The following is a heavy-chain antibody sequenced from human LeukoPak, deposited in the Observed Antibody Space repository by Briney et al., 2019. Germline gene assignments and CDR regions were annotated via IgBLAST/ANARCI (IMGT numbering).Heavy chain of an antibody. V-gene: IGHV3-15*01. Sequence: PGGSRRLSCAASGFTFSYAWMNWVRQAQGKGLEWVCRIKSKIDGGTADYGAPVKDRFTISRDDSKNMVYLQMNSLKTEDTAVYYCVTNLDRTRNCRSNSCLDWGQGTLVTVSS. CDR3: VTNLDRTRNCRSNSCLD. CDR2: IKSKIDGGTA. D-gene: IGHD2-2*01. CDR1: GFTFSYAW. J-gene: IGHJ4*02.